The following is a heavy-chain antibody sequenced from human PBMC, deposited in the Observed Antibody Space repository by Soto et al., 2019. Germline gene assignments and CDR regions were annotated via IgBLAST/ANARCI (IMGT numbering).Heavy chain of an antibody. CDR1: GDSISSYY. V-gene: IGHV4-59*01. Sequence: QVQLQESGPGLVKPSETLSLTCAVSGDSISSYYCMWIRQPPGKGLESIGYLYYGRSANYNPSLKSRVTLSVDTLTNQCSLTLSSMPAADTAVYYCALRSMAVVPEYWGQGTLVTVSS. D-gene: IGHD3-22*01. CDR3: ALRSMAVVPEY. CDR2: LYYGRSA. J-gene: IGHJ4*02.